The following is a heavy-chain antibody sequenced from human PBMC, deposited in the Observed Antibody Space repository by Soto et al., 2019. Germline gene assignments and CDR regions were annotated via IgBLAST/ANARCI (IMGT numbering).Heavy chain of an antibody. CDR1: GGSISSYY. D-gene: IGHD3-22*01. CDR2: IYYSGST. Sequence: SETLSLTCTVSGGSISSYYWSWIRQPPGKGLEWIGYIYYSGSTNYNPSLKSRVTISVDTSKNQFSLKLSSVTAADTAVYYCARLFHYYDSSGYYQYYYYYGMDVWGQGTTVTV. CDR3: ARLFHYYDSSGYYQYYYYYGMDV. J-gene: IGHJ6*02. V-gene: IGHV4-59*08.